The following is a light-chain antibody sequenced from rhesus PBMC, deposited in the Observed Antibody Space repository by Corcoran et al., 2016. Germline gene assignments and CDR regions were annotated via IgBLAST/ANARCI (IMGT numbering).Light chain of an antibody. CDR2: DAS. J-gene: IGKJ2*01. CDR1: QGISSY. V-gene: IGKV1-38*01. CDR3: QQRNSYTSS. Sequence: DIQLTQSPSSLSASVGDRVTITGRASQGISSYLAWYQQKPGKAPKLLIYDASNWRSGVPSRFSGRGSGTDFTLTISSLQPEDFAVYYCQQRNSYTSSFGQGTKVGSK.